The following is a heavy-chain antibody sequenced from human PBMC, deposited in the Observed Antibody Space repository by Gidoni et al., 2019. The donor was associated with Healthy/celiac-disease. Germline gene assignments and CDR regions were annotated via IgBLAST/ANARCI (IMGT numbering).Heavy chain of an antibody. Sequence: EVQLLESGGGVVQPGGSRRLSCAASGFTFSSYAMSWVRQAPGKGLEGVSAIGGIGGSTYYADSVKGRFTISRDNSKDTLYLQMNSLRAGDTAVYYCANDRYYDFWSGYYNAGGFDYWGQGTLVTVSS. D-gene: IGHD3-3*01. V-gene: IGHV3-23*01. CDR2: IGGIGGST. CDR3: ANDRYYDFWSGYYNAGGFDY. CDR1: GFTFSSYA. J-gene: IGHJ4*02.